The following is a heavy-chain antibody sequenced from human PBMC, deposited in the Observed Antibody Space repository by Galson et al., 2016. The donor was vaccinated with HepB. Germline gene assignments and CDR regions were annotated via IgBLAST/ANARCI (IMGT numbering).Heavy chain of an antibody. CDR3: ARPLYDFWSGLID. Sequence: VRQAPGKGLEWVSVIYIRGTTYYADSVKGRFTISRDNSKNTLYLQMDSLSAEDTAVYYCARPLYDFWSGLIDWGQGTLVTVSS. CDR2: IYIRGTT. J-gene: IGHJ4*02. V-gene: IGHV3-53*01. D-gene: IGHD3-3*01.